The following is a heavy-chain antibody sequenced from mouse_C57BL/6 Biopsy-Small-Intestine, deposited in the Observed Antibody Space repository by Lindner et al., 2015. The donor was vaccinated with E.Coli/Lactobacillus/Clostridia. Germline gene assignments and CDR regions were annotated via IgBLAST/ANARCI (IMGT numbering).Heavy chain of an antibody. CDR1: GYSFSTYG. D-gene: IGHD1-3*01. CDR3: ARSREDLVVITAIPDPHFDN. J-gene: IGHJ4*01. Sequence: SVKVSCKASGYSFSTYGINWVRQAPGQGLEWMGCINTDNGNTKYAQQFQGRVAMSTDTSTNTVYLELTSLTSDDTAVYYCARSREDLVVITAIPDPHFDNWGQGTLVTVSS. CDR2: INTDNGNT. V-gene: IGHV1-4*01.